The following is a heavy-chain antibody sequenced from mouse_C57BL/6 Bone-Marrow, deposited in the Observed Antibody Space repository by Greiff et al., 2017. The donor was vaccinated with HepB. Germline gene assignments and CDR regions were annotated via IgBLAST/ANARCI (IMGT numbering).Heavy chain of an antibody. D-gene: IGHD1-1*01. V-gene: IGHV1-81*01. CDR1: GYTFTSYG. CDR3: ARNGSYYYGSSPFAY. Sequence: VQLQQSGAELARPGASVKLSCKASGYTFTSYGISWVKQRTGQGLEWIGEIYPRSGYTYYNEKFKGKATLTADKSSSTAYMELRSLTSEDSAVYFCARNGSYYYGSSPFAYWGQGTLVTVSA. CDR2: IYPRSGYT. J-gene: IGHJ3*01.